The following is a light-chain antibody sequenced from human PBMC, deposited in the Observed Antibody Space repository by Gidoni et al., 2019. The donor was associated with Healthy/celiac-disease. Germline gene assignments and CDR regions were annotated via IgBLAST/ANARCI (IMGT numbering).Light chain of an antibody. Sequence: EMVLTQSPATLSLSPGERATLSCRASQSVSSYLAWYQQKPGQAPRLLIYDASNRATGIPARFSGSGSGTDFTLTISSLEPEDFAVYYCQQRSNWLTFGGXTKLEIK. CDR3: QQRSNWLT. CDR1: QSVSSY. V-gene: IGKV3-11*01. J-gene: IGKJ4*01. CDR2: DAS.